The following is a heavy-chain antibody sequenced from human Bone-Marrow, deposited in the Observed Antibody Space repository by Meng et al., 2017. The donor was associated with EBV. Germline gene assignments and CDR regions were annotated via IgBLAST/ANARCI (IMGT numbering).Heavy chain of an antibody. CDR3: AKDCFGARDY. J-gene: IGHJ4*02. D-gene: IGHD1-26*01. CDR1: GISAYW. CDR2: INEDGSVI. V-gene: IGHV3-74*01. Sequence: GSGVGLVQPGGSLSLSCVGSGISAYWMHWVRQVPGKGLVWVSRINEDGSVINYADSVKGRFTISRDNAKNTVSLQMNSLRAEDTAVYYCAKDCFGARDYWGQGTLVTVSS.